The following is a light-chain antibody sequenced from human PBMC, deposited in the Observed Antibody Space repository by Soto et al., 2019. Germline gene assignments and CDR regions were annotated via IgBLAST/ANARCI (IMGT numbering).Light chain of an antibody. V-gene: IGKV3-15*01. CDR2: GAS. J-gene: IGKJ1*01. Sequence: EIMMTQSPATLSVSPGERATLSCRASQSVSSNLAWYQQKPGQAPRLLIYGASTRATGIPARFSGSGSGTEFNLTISRLQSEDFAYYYYQQYNNWPRTFGQETKVEIK. CDR3: QQYNNWPRT. CDR1: QSVSSN.